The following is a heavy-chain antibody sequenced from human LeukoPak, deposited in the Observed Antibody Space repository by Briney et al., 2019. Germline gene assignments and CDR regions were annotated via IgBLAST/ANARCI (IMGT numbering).Heavy chain of an antibody. CDR1: GFSFSSYD. CDR3: GSYSPGFDY. Sequence: GSLRLSCAASGFSFSSYDMKWVRQAPGKGLEWVSAISGSGGSTYYADSVKGRFTISRDNSKNTLYLQMNSLRAEDTAVYGSGSYSPGFDYWGQGTLVTVSS. V-gene: IGHV3-23*01. D-gene: IGHD3-10*01. J-gene: IGHJ4*02. CDR2: ISGSGGST.